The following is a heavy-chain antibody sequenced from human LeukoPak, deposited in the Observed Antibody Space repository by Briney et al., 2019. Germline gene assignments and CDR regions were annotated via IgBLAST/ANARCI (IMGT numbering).Heavy chain of an antibody. CDR1: GFTFSSYG. D-gene: IGHD4-17*01. V-gene: IGHV3-30*18. CDR2: ISYDGSSK. CDR3: AKDPNADYIGAFDF. J-gene: IGHJ3*01. Sequence: PGGSLRLSCAASGFTFSSYGMHWFRQAPRKGLEWVAVISYDGSSKYYADSVKGRVTVSVDNSKNTLYLQINRLRPEDTAMYYCAKDPNADYIGAFDFWGQGTMVTVSS.